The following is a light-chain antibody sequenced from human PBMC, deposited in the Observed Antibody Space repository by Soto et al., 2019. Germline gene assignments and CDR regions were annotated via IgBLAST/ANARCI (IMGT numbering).Light chain of an antibody. CDR2: DAS. J-gene: IGKJ3*01. V-gene: IGKV1-5*01. Sequence: DIQLTQSPSFLSSSVGDRVTITCRASQSISRSLAWYQQKPGKAPNLLIFDASSLESGVPSRFSGSGFGTEFTLTISSLQPDDFATYYCQQYSSFLLTVGPGTTVDIK. CDR3: QQYSSFLLT. CDR1: QSISRS.